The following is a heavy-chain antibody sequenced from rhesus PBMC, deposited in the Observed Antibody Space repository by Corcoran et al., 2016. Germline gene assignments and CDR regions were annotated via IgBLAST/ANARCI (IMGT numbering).Heavy chain of an antibody. CDR3: ARGFCTGNTCPYYYGLDS. J-gene: IGHJ6*01. CDR1: GFTFGSYA. Sequence: QVQLVQSGAEVKKPGASVKVSCKASGFTFGSYAISWVRQAPGQGLEWMVLINPLGGITYSAEKLQGRVPIPADTSTSVAYMELSSLRSEDTAVYYCARGFCTGNTCPYYYGLDSWGQGVVVTVSS. D-gene: IGHD2-2*01. V-gene: IGHV1-198*02. CDR2: INPLGGIT.